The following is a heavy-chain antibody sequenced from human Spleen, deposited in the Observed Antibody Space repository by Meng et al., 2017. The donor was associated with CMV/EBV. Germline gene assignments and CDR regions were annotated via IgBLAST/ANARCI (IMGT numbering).Heavy chain of an antibody. V-gene: IGHV4-39*07. D-gene: IGHD2-15*01. CDR1: GGSISSSSYY. CDR2: IYYSGST. J-gene: IGHJ6*02. CDR3: ARVSFYYYGVDV. Sequence: GSLRLSCTVSGGSISSSSYYWGWIRQPPGKGLEWIGSIYYSGSTYYNPSLKSRVTILLDTSKNQFSLKLGFVTAADTAVYYCARVSFYYYGVDVWGQGTTVTVSS.